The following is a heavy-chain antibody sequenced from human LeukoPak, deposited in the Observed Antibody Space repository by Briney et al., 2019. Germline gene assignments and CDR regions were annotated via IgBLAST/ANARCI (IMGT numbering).Heavy chain of an antibody. CDR1: GFTFSSYA. CDR2: ISYDGSNK. CDR3: ARENGQTLLWFEYYFDY. J-gene: IGHJ4*02. D-gene: IGHD3-10*01. V-gene: IGHV3-30-3*01. Sequence: PGGSLRLSCAASGFTFSSYAMHWVRQAPGKGLEWVAVISYDGSNKYYADSVKGRFTISRDNSKNTLYLQMNSLRAEDTAVYYCARENGQTLLWFEYYFDYWGQGTLVTVSS.